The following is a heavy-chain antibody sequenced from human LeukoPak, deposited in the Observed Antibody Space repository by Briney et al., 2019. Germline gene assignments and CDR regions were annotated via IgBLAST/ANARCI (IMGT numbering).Heavy chain of an antibody. J-gene: IGHJ5*02. CDR2: IMPLFGTA. V-gene: IGHV1-69*05. CDR1: GGTFNNSA. CDR3: ARDVHGDYGSGWFDP. Sequence: SVKVSCKTSGGTFNNSAISWVRQAPGQGLELLGGIMPLFGTAGYAQKFQGRVTITKDESTRTVYLELPSLPSDDTAVYYCARDVHGDYGSGWFDPWGQGTLVSVSS. D-gene: IGHD4-17*01.